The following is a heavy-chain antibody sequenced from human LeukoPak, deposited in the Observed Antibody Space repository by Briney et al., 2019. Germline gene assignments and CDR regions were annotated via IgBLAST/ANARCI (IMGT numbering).Heavy chain of an antibody. CDR2: IRYDGSNK. CDR3: PRGFTSVMDV. V-gene: IGHV3-30*02. CDR1: GFTFSSYG. J-gene: IGHJ6*03. Sequence: GGSLRLSCAASGFTFSSYGMHWVRQAPGKGLEWVAFIRYDGSNKYYADSVKGRFTISRDNSKNTLYLQMNSLRAEDTAVYYCPRGFTSVMDVWGKGTTVTVSS.